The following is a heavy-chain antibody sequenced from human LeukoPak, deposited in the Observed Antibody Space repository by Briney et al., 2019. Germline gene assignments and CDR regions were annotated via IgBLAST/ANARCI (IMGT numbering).Heavy chain of an antibody. V-gene: IGHV1-2*02. CDR1: GYTFTGYY. Sequence: ASVKVSCKASGYTFTGYYMHWVRQAPGQGLEWMGWINPNSGGTNYAQKFQGRVTITRNTSISTAYMELSSLTSEDTAVYYCARGQSIAAPGTLYYYYYYYMDVWGKGTTVTVSS. CDR2: INPNSGGT. J-gene: IGHJ6*03. CDR3: ARGQSIAAPGTLYYYYYYYMDV. D-gene: IGHD6-13*01.